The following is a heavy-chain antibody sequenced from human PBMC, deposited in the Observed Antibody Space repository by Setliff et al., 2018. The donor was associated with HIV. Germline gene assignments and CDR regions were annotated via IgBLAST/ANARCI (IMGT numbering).Heavy chain of an antibody. D-gene: IGHD5-12*01. Sequence: PSETLSLTCAVYGGSFSGFYWSWIRQPPGKGLEWIGSIYHSGSTYYNPSLKSRVTISVDTSKNQFSLKLSSVTAADTAVYYCARMYSGYDWSPAGARTRYFDYWGQGTLVTVSS. J-gene: IGHJ4*02. V-gene: IGHV4-34*01. CDR1: GGSFSGFY. CDR2: IYHSGST. CDR3: ARMYSGYDWSPAGARTRYFDY.